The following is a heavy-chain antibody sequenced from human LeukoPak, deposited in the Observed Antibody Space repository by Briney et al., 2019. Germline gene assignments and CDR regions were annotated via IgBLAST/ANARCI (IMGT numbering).Heavy chain of an antibody. CDR3: VRRGRLLYFGESRGRYGSLNWFDP. J-gene: IGHJ5*02. D-gene: IGHD3-10*01. V-gene: IGHV4-61*02. Sequence: SETLSLTCTVSGGSISSSSYYWGWIRQPAGKGLEWIGRIYISGSSNYNPSLKSRVTISVDTSKKQFSLKLSSVTAADTAVYYCVRRGRLLYFGESRGRYGSLNWFDPWGQGTLVTVSS. CDR1: GGSISSSSYY. CDR2: IYISGSS.